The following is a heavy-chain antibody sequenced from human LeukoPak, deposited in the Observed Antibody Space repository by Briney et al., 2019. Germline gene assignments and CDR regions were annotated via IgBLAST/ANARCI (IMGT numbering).Heavy chain of an antibody. CDR3: ARDKIARDMVRGDY. CDR1: GFTFSSYS. J-gene: IGHJ4*02. D-gene: IGHD3-10*01. Sequence: GGSLRLSCAASGFTFSSYSMNWVRQAPGKGLEWVSPISSSSSYIYYADSVKGRFTISRDNAKNSLYLQMNSLRAEDTAVYYCARDKIARDMVRGDYWGQGTLVTVSS. CDR2: ISSSSSYI. V-gene: IGHV3-21*01.